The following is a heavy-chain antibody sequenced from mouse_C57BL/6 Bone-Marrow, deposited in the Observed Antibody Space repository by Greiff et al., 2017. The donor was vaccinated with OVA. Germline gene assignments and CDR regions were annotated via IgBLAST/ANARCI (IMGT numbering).Heavy chain of an antibody. Sequence: QVQLQQSGAELAKPGASVKLSCKSSGYTFTSYWMHWVKQRPGQGLEWIGYINPSSGYTKYNQKFKDKATLTADKSSSTAYMQLSSLTYEDSAVYYCARSAYSNLYFYAMGYWGHGASVTASP. CDR1: GYTFTSYW. CDR3: ARSAYSNLYFYAMGY. CDR2: INPSSGYT. J-gene: IGHJ4*01. V-gene: IGHV1-7*01. D-gene: IGHD2-5*01.